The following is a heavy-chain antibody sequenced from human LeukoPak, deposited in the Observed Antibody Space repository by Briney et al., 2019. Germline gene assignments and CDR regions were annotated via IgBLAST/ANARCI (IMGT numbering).Heavy chain of an antibody. CDR1: GFTFSNAW. Sequence: GGSLRLSCAASGFTFSNAWMSWVRQAPGKGLEWVGRIKSKTDGGKTDYAAPVKGRFTISRDDSKNTLYLQMNSLKTEDTAVYYCTTAYYYGSGSPFDYWGQGTLVTVSS. J-gene: IGHJ4*02. CDR2: IKSKTDGGKT. CDR3: TTAYYYGSGSPFDY. D-gene: IGHD3-10*01. V-gene: IGHV3-15*01.